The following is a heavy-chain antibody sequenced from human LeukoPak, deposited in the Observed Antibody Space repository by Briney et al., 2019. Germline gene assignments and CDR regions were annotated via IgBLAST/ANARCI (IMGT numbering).Heavy chain of an antibody. V-gene: IGHV1-18*01. Sequence: ASVKVSCKASGYTFNNYGISWVRQAPGQGLEWMGWISAYNGNTIYTQNFQDRVTMTTDTSTSTAYMELRSLRSDDTAVYYCARAVADYWGQGTLVTVSS. J-gene: IGHJ4*02. D-gene: IGHD6-19*01. CDR1: GYTFNNYG. CDR2: ISAYNGNT. CDR3: ARAVADY.